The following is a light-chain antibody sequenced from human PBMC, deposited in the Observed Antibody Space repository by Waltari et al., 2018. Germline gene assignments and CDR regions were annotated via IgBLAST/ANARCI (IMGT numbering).Light chain of an antibody. J-gene: IGKJ4*01. Sequence: EIMMTQSPATLSVSPGERATLSCRASQSVANKVAWYQHRPGQAPRLLIHDASIRATGIPARFSGSGSGTEFTRTISSLQSEDFAVYYCQQYNSWPPLTFGGGTKVEIK. CDR2: DAS. CDR1: QSVANK. CDR3: QQYNSWPPLT. V-gene: IGKV3D-15*01.